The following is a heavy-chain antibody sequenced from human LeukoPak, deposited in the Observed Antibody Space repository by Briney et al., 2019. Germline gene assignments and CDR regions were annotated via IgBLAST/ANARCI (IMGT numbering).Heavy chain of an antibody. J-gene: IGHJ4*02. CDR2: IYYSGST. Sequence: SETLSLTCTVSGGSISSYYWSWIRQPPGKGLEWIGYIYYSGSTNYNPSLKSRVTISVDTSKNQFSLKLSSVAAADTAVYYCARDRGLGRRGYYYDSSGYFFLDYWGQGTLVTVSS. CDR3: ARDRGLGRRGYYYDSSGYFFLDY. CDR1: GGSISSYY. D-gene: IGHD3-22*01. V-gene: IGHV4-59*12.